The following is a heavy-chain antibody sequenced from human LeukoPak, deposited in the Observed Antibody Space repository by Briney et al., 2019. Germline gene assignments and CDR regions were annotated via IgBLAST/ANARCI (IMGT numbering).Heavy chain of an antibody. D-gene: IGHD6-6*01. Sequence: PSETLSLTCAVYGGSFSGYYWSWIRQPPGKGLEWIGEINHSGSTNYNPSLKSRVTISVDTSKNQFSLKLSSVTAADTAVYYCARGHMSIAARGRFDYWGQGTLVTVSS. CDR1: GGSFSGYY. CDR2: INHSGST. CDR3: ARGHMSIAARGRFDY. V-gene: IGHV4-34*01. J-gene: IGHJ4*02.